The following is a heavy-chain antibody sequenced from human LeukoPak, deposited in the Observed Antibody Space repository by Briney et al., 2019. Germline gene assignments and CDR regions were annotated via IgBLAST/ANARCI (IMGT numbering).Heavy chain of an antibody. CDR1: GYTFTGYY. CDR2: INPNSGGT. V-gene: IGHV1-2*02. D-gene: IGHD3-10*01. CDR3: ARDEFGERAFDI. Sequence: ASVEVSCKASGYTFTGYYMHWVRQAPGQGLEWMGWINPNSGGTNYAQKFQGRVTMTRDTSISTAYMELSRLRSDDTAVYYCARDEFGERAFDIWGQGTMVTVSS. J-gene: IGHJ3*02.